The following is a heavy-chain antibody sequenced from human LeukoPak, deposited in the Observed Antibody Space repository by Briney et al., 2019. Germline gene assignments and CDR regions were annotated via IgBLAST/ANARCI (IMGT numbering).Heavy chain of an antibody. CDR3: AKVATEGYYFDY. Sequence: GGSLRLSCAASGFTFSSFEMSWVRQAPGEGLEWVSYIGSTGTTIYYADAVKGRFAISRDNAKNSLYLQMNSLRAEDTAVYYCAKVATEGYYFDYWGQGTLVTVSS. D-gene: IGHD5-12*01. J-gene: IGHJ4*02. CDR1: GFTFSSFE. V-gene: IGHV3-48*03. CDR2: IGSTGTTI.